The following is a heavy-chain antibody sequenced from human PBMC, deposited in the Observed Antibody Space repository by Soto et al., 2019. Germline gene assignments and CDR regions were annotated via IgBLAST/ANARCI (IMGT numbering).Heavy chain of an antibody. CDR3: ASNKYSGSSSGANPFDY. Sequence: GGSLRLSCAASGFTFSSYAMHWVRQAPGKGLEWVAVISYDGSNKYYADSVKGRFTISRDNSKNTLYLQMNSLRAEDTAVYYCASNKYSGSSSGANPFDYWGQGTLVTVSS. V-gene: IGHV3-30-3*01. D-gene: IGHD6-6*01. CDR1: GFTFSSYA. CDR2: ISYDGSNK. J-gene: IGHJ4*02.